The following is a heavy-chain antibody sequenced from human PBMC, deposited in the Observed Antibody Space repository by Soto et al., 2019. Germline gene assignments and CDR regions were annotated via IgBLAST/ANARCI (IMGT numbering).Heavy chain of an antibody. CDR2: VFSSVSA. V-gene: IGHV4-4*07. J-gene: IGHJ4*02. CDR1: GVSVRSYT. Sequence: SETLSLTCIVSGVSVRSYTWSWVRQPANKGLEWIGRVFSSVSATYNPSLKSRVPITMDTPENRISLKLDSVTAADAGVYYCARDGMTTGDTWGPGTAVTVSS. CDR3: ARDGMTTGDT. D-gene: IGHD2-21*02.